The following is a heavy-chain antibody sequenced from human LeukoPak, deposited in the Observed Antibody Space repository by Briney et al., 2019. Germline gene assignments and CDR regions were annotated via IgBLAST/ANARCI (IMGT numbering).Heavy chain of an antibody. V-gene: IGHV1-69*05. D-gene: IGHD5-24*01. CDR2: IIPIFGTA. CDR1: GGTLSSYA. Sequence: ASVKVSCKASGGTLSSYAISWVRQAPGQGLEWMGGIIPIFGTANYAQKFQGRVTITTDESTSTAYMELSSLRSEDTAVYYCARAQGDGYNSAFDYWGQGTLVTVSS. CDR3: ARAQGDGYNSAFDY. J-gene: IGHJ4*02.